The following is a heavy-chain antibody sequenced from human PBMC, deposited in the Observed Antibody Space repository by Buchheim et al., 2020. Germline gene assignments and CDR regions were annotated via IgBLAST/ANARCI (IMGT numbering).Heavy chain of an antibody. D-gene: IGHD3-10*01. J-gene: IGHJ5*02. CDR2: INEDGSEK. CDR1: GFTFSSYW. Sequence: EVQLVESGGGLVQPGGSLRLSCAASGFTFSSYWMSWVRQAPGKGLEWVASINEDGSEKYYVDSVKGRITISRDNAKNSLYLQMNSLRAEDTAVYYCARGDKVGSVDPWGQGTL. CDR3: ARGDKVGSVDP. V-gene: IGHV3-7*01.